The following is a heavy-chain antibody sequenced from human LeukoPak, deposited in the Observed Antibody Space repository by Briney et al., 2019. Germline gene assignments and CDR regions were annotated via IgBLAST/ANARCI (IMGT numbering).Heavy chain of an antibody. Sequence: SETLSLTCTVSNGSISGFYWSWIRQPPGKGLEWIGYIYYSGSTDYNPSLKSRVTMSVDTSKKQFSLNLKSATDADTAVYYCASRLVDSYYYYGLDVWGQGTTVIVSS. D-gene: IGHD6-6*01. V-gene: IGHV4-59*01. J-gene: IGHJ6*02. CDR3: ASRLVDSYYYYGLDV. CDR1: NGSISGFY. CDR2: IYYSGST.